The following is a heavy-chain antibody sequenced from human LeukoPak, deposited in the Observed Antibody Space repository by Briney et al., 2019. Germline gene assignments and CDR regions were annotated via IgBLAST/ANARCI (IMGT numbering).Heavy chain of an antibody. CDR1: GFTFSSYN. CDR3: ARVGYYDSSGYYPVPFDN. V-gene: IGHV3-21*01. J-gene: IGHJ4*02. CDR2: ISRGNSYI. D-gene: IGHD3-22*01. Sequence: GGSLRLSCAASGFTFSSYNMNWVRQAPGKGLEWVSSISRGNSYIYYADSLKGRFTISRDDAKSSLYLQRNSLRAEDTAVYYCARVGYYDSSGYYPVPFDNWGQGTLVTVSS.